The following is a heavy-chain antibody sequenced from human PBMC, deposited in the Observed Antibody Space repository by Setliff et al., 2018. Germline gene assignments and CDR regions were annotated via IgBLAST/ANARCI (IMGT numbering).Heavy chain of an antibody. V-gene: IGHV1-69*10. CDR3: ARDNSSSSGEVDY. Sequence: SVKVSCKASGGTFSSYAISWVRQAPGQGLEWMGGIIPILGIANYAQKFQGRVTMTRDTSTSTVYMELSRLRSEDTAVYYCARDNSSSSGEVDYWGQGTLVTVSS. J-gene: IGHJ4*02. CDR1: GGTFSSYA. CDR2: IIPILGIA. D-gene: IGHD6-6*01.